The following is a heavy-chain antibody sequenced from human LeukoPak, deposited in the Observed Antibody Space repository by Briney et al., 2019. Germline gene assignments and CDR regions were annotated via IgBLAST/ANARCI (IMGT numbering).Heavy chain of an antibody. CDR3: ARVRITFGGVIVIGETFDY. CDR1: GGSFSGYY. V-gene: IGHV4-34*01. D-gene: IGHD3-16*02. CDR2: INHSGST. Sequence: PSETLSLTCAVYGGSFSGYYWSWIRQPPGKGLEWIGEINHSGSTNYNPSLKSRVTISVDTSKNQFSLKLSSVTAADTAVYCCARVRITFGGVIVIGETFDYWGQGTLVTVSS. J-gene: IGHJ4*02.